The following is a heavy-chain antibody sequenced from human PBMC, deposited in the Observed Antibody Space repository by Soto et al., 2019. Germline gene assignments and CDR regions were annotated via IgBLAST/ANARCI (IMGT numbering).Heavy chain of an antibody. D-gene: IGHD3-3*01. CDR2: TYYRSKWYN. V-gene: IGHV6-1*01. CDR3: AREGTYYDFWGGYYREYYYYMDV. Sequence: SQTLSLTCAISGDSVSSNSAAWNWIRQSPSRGLEWLGRTYYRSKWYNDYAVSVKSRITINPDTFKNQFSLQLNSVTPEDTAVYYCAREGTYYDFWGGYYREYYYYMDVWGKGTTVTVSS. CDR1: GDSVSSNSAA. J-gene: IGHJ6*03.